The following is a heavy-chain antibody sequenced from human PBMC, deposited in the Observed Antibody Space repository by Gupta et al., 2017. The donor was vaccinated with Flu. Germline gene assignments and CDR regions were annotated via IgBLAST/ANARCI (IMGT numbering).Heavy chain of an antibody. J-gene: IGHJ4*02. CDR3: CRDGDKRIDD. CDR1: GFTFSTFG. CDR2: VTSRGDAM. Sequence: SCAASGFTFSTFGMNWVRQAPGKGLEWRSFVTSRGDAMYYADAVRGRFTISRDNAKNSLYLRLSSLRAEDTAVYYCCRDGDKRIDDWGQGTLVTVSS. V-gene: IGHV3-48*01. D-gene: IGHD1-1*01.